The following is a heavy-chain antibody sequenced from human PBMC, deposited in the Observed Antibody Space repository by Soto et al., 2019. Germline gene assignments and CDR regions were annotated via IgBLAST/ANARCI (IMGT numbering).Heavy chain of an antibody. CDR1: GYTFTSYG. V-gene: IGHV1-18*01. J-gene: IGHJ6*02. CDR3: ARGNYYGSGSYYPNYGMDV. CDR2: ISAYNGNT. Sequence: ASVKVSCKASGYTFTSYGISWVRQAPGQGLEWMGWISAYNGNTNYAQKLQGRVTMTTDTSTSTAYMELRSLRSDDTAVYYCARGNYYGSGSYYPNYGMDVWGQGTTVTVSS. D-gene: IGHD3-10*01.